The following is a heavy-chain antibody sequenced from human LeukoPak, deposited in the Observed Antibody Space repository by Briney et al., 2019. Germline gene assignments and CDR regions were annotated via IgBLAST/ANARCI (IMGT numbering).Heavy chain of an antibody. Sequence: GGSLILSCAASGFTSTGYSMNWVRQAPGKGLEWVSYISITSDNIYYADSVKGRFTISRDNAKNSLYLQMNTLRDEDTAVYSCAREAYWGSSGKGFDSWGQGTLVTVSS. CDR3: AREAYWGSSGKGFDS. CDR2: ISITSDNI. J-gene: IGHJ4*02. V-gene: IGHV3-48*02. D-gene: IGHD7-27*01. CDR1: GFTSTGYS.